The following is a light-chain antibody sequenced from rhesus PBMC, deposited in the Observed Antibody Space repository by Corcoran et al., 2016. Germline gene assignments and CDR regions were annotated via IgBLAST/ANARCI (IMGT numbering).Light chain of an antibody. CDR2: KAS. Sequence: DIQMTQSPSSLSASVGDTVTITCRASQGISSWLDWYQQTQGKAPNLLIYKASNLQSGVPSRFSGSGSGTDFTLTISSLQSEDFAIYYCQQYSSRPYSFGQGTKVEIK. V-gene: IGKV1-22*01. CDR3: QQYSSRPYS. J-gene: IGKJ2*01. CDR1: QGISSW.